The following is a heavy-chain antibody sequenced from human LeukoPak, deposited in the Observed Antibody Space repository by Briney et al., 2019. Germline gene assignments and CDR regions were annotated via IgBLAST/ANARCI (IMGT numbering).Heavy chain of an antibody. CDR3: AKSRQLWLYGLDY. J-gene: IGHJ4*02. Sequence: GGSLRLSCAAPGFTLSSYSMNWVRQAPGKGLEWVSFISSSSSYIYYADSLKGRFTISRDNAKNSLYLQMNSLRAEDTAVYYCAKSRQLWLYGLDYWGQGTLVTVSS. CDR1: GFTLSSYS. V-gene: IGHV3-21*01. CDR2: ISSSSSYI. D-gene: IGHD5-18*01.